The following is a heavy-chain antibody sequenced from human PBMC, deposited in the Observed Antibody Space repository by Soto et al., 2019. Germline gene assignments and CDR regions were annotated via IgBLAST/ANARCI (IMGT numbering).Heavy chain of an antibody. CDR1: GGSISSGGYY. V-gene: IGHV4-31*01. D-gene: IGHD5-12*01. CDR3: AREEGGGYDHRWFDP. Sequence: SETLSLTCTVSGGSISSGGYYWSWIRQHPGKGLEWIGYIYYSGSTYYNPSLKSQVTISVDTSKNQFSLKLSSVTAADTAVYYCAREEGGGYDHRWFDPWGQGTLVT. CDR2: IYYSGST. J-gene: IGHJ5*02.